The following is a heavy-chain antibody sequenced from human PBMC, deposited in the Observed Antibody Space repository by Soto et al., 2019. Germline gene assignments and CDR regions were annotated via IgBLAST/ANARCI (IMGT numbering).Heavy chain of an antibody. Sequence: QITLKESGPTLVKPTQTLTLTCMFSGFSLSTSGVGMGWIRQPPGKALEWLALIYWDDIKRYSPSLNSRLTITKGTSKNQVGLTMTNTDPADTGTYYCAHRQRSAETWFGPWGQRTLVIVSS. J-gene: IGHJ5*02. CDR3: AHRQRSAETWFGP. V-gene: IGHV2-5*02. CDR2: IYWDDIK. CDR1: GFSLSTSGVG.